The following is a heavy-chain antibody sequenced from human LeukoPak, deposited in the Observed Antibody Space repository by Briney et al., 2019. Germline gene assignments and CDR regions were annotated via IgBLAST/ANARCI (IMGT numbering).Heavy chain of an antibody. CDR3: AREGLFNYDILTGRRGYFDY. V-gene: IGHV4-31*03. CDR2: IYYSGST. CDR1: GGSISSGGYY. J-gene: IGHJ4*03. D-gene: IGHD3-9*01. Sequence: SETLSLTCTVSGGSISSGGYYWSWVRQHPGRGLEWVGYIYYSGSTYYNPSLKSRVTISVDTSKNQFSLKLSSVTAADTAVYYCAREGLFNYDILTGRRGYFDYWGQGTLVTVSS.